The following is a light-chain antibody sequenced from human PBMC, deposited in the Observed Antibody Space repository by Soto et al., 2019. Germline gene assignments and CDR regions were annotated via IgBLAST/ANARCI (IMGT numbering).Light chain of an antibody. Sequence: DIVLTQSPATLSLSPGERPTLSCRASQSVRSYLAWYQQKPGQAPRLLIYDASNRATGIPARFSGSGSGTDFTLTISSLEPEDFAVYYCQQRSSWPLTFGGGTKVEIK. CDR2: DAS. CDR1: QSVRSY. CDR3: QQRSSWPLT. V-gene: IGKV3-11*01. J-gene: IGKJ4*01.